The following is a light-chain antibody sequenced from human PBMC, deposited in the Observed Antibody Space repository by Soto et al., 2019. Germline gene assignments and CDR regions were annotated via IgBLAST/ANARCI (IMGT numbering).Light chain of an antibody. CDR1: QSITSNF. V-gene: IGKV3-20*01. J-gene: IGKJ2*01. CDR3: QQYGRSPLMYT. CDR2: AAS. Sequence: EIVLTQSPGTLSLSPGERATLSCRASQSITSNFLAWYQQKPGQAPRLLIYAASTRAAGVPDRFSGSGSGTDFTLTLARLELEDFAVYYCQQYGRSPLMYTFGQGTKLGV.